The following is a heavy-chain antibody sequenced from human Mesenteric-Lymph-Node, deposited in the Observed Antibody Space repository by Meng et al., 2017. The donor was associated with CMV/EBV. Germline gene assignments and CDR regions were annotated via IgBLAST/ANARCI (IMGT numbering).Heavy chain of an antibody. V-gene: IGHV4-34*01. Sequence: GGSFSGYYWSWIRQPPGKGLEWIGEINHSGSTNYSPSLKSRVTTSVDTSKNQFSLRLNSVTAADTAVYYCARARQYYDILTGYSSEVRDYWGQGTLVTVS. D-gene: IGHD3-9*01. CDR1: GGSFSGYY. CDR3: ARARQYYDILTGYSSEVRDY. CDR2: INHSGST. J-gene: IGHJ4*02.